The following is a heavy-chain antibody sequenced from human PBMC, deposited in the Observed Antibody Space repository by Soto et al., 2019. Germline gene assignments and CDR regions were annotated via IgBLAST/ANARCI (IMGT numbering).Heavy chain of an antibody. CDR1: GYTFTGYY. V-gene: IGHV1-18*04. CDR2: INPNSGNT. Sequence: ASVKVSCKASGYTFTGYYMHWVRQAPGQGLEWMGWINPNSGNTNYAQKLQGRVTMTTDTSTSTAYMELRSLRSDDTAVYYCATDPNFDFWGQGTLVTVSS. J-gene: IGHJ4*02. CDR3: ATDPNFDF.